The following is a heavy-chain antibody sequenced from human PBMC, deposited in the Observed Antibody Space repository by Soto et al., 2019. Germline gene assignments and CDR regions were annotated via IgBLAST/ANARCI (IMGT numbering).Heavy chain of an antibody. V-gene: IGHV3-15*01. CDR2: IKSETDGGTT. Sequence: GGSLRLSCAASGFTFSNAWMSWVRQAPGKGLEWVGRIKSETDGGTTDYAAPVKGRFTISRDDSKNTLYLQMNSLKTEDTAVYYCTTDMLWLIGMDVWGQGTTVTVSS. D-gene: IGHD5-18*01. CDR3: TTDMLWLIGMDV. J-gene: IGHJ6*02. CDR1: GFTFSNAW.